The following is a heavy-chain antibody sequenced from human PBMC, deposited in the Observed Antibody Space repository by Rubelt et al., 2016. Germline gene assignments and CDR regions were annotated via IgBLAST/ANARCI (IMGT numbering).Heavy chain of an antibody. CDR3: ATVPYYDYGMDV. CDR2: INSDGSST. J-gene: IGHJ6*02. Sequence: TFSSNWMVWVRQAPGKGLVWVSRINSDGSSTDYADSVKGRFTISRDNAKNTLYLQMNSLRGEDTAVYYCATVPYYDYGMDVWGQGTMVTVSS. CDR1: TFSSNW. V-gene: IGHV3-74*01.